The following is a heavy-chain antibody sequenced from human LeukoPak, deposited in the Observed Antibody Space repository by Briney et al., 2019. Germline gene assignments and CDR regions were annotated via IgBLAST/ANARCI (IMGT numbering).Heavy chain of an antibody. CDR3: ARDLLNWSYAFDI. V-gene: IGHV4-61*02. D-gene: IGHD1-1*01. CDR1: GGSISSGSYY. CDR2: IYTSGST. Sequence: SETLSLTCTVSGGSISSGSYYWSWIRQPAGKGLEWIGRIYTSGSTDYNPSLKSRVTISVDTSKNQFSLKLTSVTAADTAVYYCARDLLNWSYAFDIWGQGTMVTVSS. J-gene: IGHJ3*02.